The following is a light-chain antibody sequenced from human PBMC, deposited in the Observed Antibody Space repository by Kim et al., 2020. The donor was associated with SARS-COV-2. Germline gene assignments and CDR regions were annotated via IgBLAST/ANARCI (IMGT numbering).Light chain of an antibody. CDR1: QSVSRGY. CDR2: GAS. V-gene: IGKV3-20*01. J-gene: IGKJ2*01. CDR3: QQYASSPT. Sequence: LRPGERATPSCRASQSVSRGYLAWYQQRPGQAPRLLIYGASSRATGIPDRFSGSGSGTDFTLTISRLEPEDFAVYYCQQYASSPTFGQGTKLEI.